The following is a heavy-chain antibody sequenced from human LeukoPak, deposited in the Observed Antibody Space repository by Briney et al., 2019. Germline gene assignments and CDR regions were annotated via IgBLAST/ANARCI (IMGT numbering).Heavy chain of an antibody. Sequence: GGSLRLSCAASGFTLSSYSINWVRQAPGKGLEWVSSISSSSSYIYYADSVKGRFTISRDNAKNSLYLQMNSLRAEDTAVYYCARPYSSGLDAFDIWGQGTMVTVSS. CDR3: ARPYSSGLDAFDI. CDR1: GFTLSSYS. J-gene: IGHJ3*02. CDR2: ISSSSSYI. D-gene: IGHD6-19*01. V-gene: IGHV3-21*01.